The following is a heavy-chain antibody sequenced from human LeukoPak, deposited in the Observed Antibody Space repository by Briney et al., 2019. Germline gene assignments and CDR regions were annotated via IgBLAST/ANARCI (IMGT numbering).Heavy chain of an antibody. CDR1: GFNFGNHG. D-gene: IGHD1-26*01. CDR2: ITEDGSKT. Sequence: PGGSLRLSCAASGFNFGNHGIHWVRQAPGKGLEWVSLITEDGSKTHYADSVKGRFSISRDNSENSAFLQMNSLTTDDTALYYCTKDYYGSYEYWGPGTLVTVSS. J-gene: IGHJ4*02. CDR3: TKDYYGSYEY. V-gene: IGHV3-43*02.